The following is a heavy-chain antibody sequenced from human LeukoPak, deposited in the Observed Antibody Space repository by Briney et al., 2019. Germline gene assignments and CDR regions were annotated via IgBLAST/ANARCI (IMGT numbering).Heavy chain of an antibody. J-gene: IGHJ4*02. D-gene: IGHD3-10*01. V-gene: IGHV3-21*01. CDR2: ISSSSSYI. CDR1: GFTFSSYS. Sequence: PGGSLRLSCAASGFTFSSYSMNWVRQAPGKGLEWVSSISSSSSYIYYADSVKGRFAISRDNAKNSLYLQMNSLRAEDTAVYYCARGRITMVRGAADYWGQGILVTVSS. CDR3: ARGRITMVRGAADY.